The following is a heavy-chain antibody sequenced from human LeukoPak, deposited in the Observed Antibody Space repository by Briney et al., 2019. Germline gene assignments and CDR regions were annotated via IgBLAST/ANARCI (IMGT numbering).Heavy chain of an antibody. D-gene: IGHD3-3*01. V-gene: IGHV4-34*01. Sequence: SETLSLTCAVYGGSFNGYYWSWVRQPPGKGLEWIGEVNHSGSTNYNPSLKSRITISVDTSKNQFSLRLSSVTAADTAVYYCARLPFLDWSSTYSYYYGMDVWGQGTTVTVS. J-gene: IGHJ6*02. CDR3: ARLPFLDWSSTYSYYYGMDV. CDR1: GGSFNGYY. CDR2: VNHSGST.